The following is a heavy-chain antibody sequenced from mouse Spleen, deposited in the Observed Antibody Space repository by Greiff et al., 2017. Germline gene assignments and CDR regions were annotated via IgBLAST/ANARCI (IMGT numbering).Heavy chain of an antibody. D-gene: IGHD2-1*01. CDR2: INPGSGGT. J-gene: IGHJ3*01. V-gene: IGHV1-54*01. Sequence: VKLQESGAELVRPGTSVKVSCKASGYAFTNYLIEWVKQRPGQGLEWIGVINPGSGGTNYNEKFKGKATLTADKSSSTAYMQLSSLTSEDSAVYFCARRGDGNSFAYWGQGTLVTVSA. CDR3: ARRGDGNSFAY. CDR1: GYAFTNYL.